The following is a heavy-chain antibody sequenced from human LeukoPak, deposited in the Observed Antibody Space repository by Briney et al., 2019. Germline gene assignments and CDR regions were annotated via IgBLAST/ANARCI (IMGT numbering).Heavy chain of an antibody. V-gene: IGHV3-7*04. CDR1: GFTFSNYW. CDR2: IKQDGSEK. D-gene: IGHD2-15*01. Sequence: GGSLRLSCVASGFTFSNYWMSWVRQAPGKGLEWVANIKQDGSEKHYVDSVKGRFTISRDNAKNSLCLQMNSLRAEDTAVYYCARGGGSSDSWGLGTLVTVSS. J-gene: IGHJ4*02. CDR3: ARGGGSSDS.